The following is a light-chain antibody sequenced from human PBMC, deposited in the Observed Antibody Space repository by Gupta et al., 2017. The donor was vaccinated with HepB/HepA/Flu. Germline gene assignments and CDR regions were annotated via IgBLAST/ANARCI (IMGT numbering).Light chain of an antibody. Sequence: QSALTQPASVSGSPGQSITISCTGTSSDVGNSNLVSWYQQHPGKAPKLMIYEVTKRPSGISNRFSGSKSGNTASLTISGLQAEDEADYYCCSYARSSTYVFGTGTKVTVL. J-gene: IGLJ1*01. CDR3: CSYARSSTYV. CDR1: SSDVGNSNL. V-gene: IGLV2-23*02. CDR2: EVT.